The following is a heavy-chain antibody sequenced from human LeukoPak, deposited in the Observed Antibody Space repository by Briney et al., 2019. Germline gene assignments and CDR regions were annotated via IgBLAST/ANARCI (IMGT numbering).Heavy chain of an antibody. CDR3: AKGSTYYYDSSGYYGTHYYFDY. CDR2: ISGSGGST. V-gene: IGHV3-23*01. D-gene: IGHD3-22*01. Sequence: PGGSLRLSCAASGFTFSSYAMSWVRQAPGKGLDWVSAISGSGGSTYYADSVKGRFTISRDNSKNTLYLQMNSLRAEDTAVYYCAKGSTYYYDSSGYYGTHYYFDYWGQGTLVTVSS. J-gene: IGHJ4*02. CDR1: GFTFSSYA.